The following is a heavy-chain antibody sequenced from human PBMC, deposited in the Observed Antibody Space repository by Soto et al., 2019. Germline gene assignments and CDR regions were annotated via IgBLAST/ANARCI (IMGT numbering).Heavy chain of an antibody. CDR2: ISAGGDRT. CDR1: GFTFSHYP. CDR3: ARRV. V-gene: IGHV3-23*01. Sequence: EVQVSESGGGLVQPGGSLRLSCATSGFTFSHYPMNWVRQAPGKGLEWVSGISAGGDRTYYADSVKGRFTIFRDNSKNLVSLQMNSLRVEDTAVYYCARRVWGQGTLVTVSS. J-gene: IGHJ4*02.